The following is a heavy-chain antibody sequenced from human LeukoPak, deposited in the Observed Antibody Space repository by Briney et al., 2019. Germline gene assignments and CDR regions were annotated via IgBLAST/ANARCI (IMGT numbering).Heavy chain of an antibody. CDR2: IYHSGTA. Sequence: SETLSLTCAVSGYSITSSSWWGWIRQPPGKGLEWIGYIYHSGTAYYNPSLQSRVTMSVDTSKNQFSLKLSSVTAVDTAVYYCARERGRGRDSPWFDYWGQGTLVTVSS. D-gene: IGHD1-26*01. CDR3: ARERGRGRDSPWFDY. V-gene: IGHV4-28*03. J-gene: IGHJ4*02. CDR1: GYSITSSSW.